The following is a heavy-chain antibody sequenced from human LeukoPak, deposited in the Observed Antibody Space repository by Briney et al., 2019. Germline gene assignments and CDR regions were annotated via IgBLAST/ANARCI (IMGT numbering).Heavy chain of an antibody. CDR2: IYNSGGT. J-gene: IGHJ4*02. Sequence: SETLSLTCTVSGGSISIYYWNWIRQPPGKGLEWIGYIYNSGGTIYNPSLKSRVTMSVDTSKNQFSLKLRSVTAADTAVYYCARYYSGTNHPFDFWGQGTLVTVSS. D-gene: IGHD5-12*01. CDR3: ARYYSGTNHPFDF. V-gene: IGHV4-59*01. CDR1: GGSISIYY.